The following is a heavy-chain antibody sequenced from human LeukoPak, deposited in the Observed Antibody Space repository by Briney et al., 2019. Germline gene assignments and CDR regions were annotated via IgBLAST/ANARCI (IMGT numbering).Heavy chain of an antibody. V-gene: IGHV3-49*04. CDR1: GFTFGDYA. J-gene: IGHJ4*02. D-gene: IGHD6-25*01. CDR3: FMPRYGGYQSDY. CDR2: IRSKANGATA. Sequence: GGSLRLSCITSGFTFGDYAMNWVRQAPGKGLEWVGFIRSKANGATAEYAASVKGRFTITRDDSKGIGYLQMNSLKTEDTALYYCFMPRYGGYQSDYWGQGTLVTVSS.